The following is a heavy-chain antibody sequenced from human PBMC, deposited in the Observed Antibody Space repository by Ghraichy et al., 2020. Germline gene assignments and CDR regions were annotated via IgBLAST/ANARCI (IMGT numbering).Heavy chain of an antibody. CDR3: ARLGKYSSGLDY. D-gene: IGHD6-19*01. J-gene: IGHJ4*02. Sequence: SETLSLTCTVSGGSISSSSYYWGWIRQPPGKGLEWIGSIYYSGSTYYNPSLKSRVTISVDTSKNQFSLKLSSVTAADTAVYYCARLGKYSSGLDYWGQGTLVTVSS. CDR2: IYYSGST. V-gene: IGHV4-39*01. CDR1: GGSISSSSYY.